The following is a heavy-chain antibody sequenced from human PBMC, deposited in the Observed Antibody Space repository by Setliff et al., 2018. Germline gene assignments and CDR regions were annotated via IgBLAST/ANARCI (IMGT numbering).Heavy chain of an antibody. D-gene: IGHD3-3*01. CDR2: INPHASEK. J-gene: IGHJ5*02. CDR3: ARDVYDFRTGQADP. Sequence: PGGSLRLSCTASGFSFSNCWVSWVRQAPGKGLEWLASINPHASEKYYVDSVKGRFTISRDNAKNSLSLQMNSLRAEDTGVYYCARDVYDFRTGQADPWGQGTLVTVSS. CDR1: GFSFSNCW. V-gene: IGHV3-7*01.